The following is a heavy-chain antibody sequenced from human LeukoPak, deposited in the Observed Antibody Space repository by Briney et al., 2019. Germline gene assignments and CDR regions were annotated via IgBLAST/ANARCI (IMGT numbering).Heavy chain of an antibody. D-gene: IGHD3-16*02. CDR1: GFTFSSYS. CDR3: ARESPPYDYVWGSYRSGFDS. J-gene: IGHJ4*02. V-gene: IGHV3-21*01. Sequence: GGSLRLSCAASGFTFSSYSMNWVRQAPGKGLERVSSISSSSSYIYYADSVKGRFTISRDNAKNSLYLQMNSLRAEDTAVYYCARESPPYDYVWGSYRSGFDSWGQGTLVTVSS. CDR2: ISSSSSYI.